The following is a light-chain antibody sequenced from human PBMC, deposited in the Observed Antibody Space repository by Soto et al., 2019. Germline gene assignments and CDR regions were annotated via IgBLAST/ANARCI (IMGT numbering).Light chain of an antibody. CDR2: EVS. CDR3: GSFTSGSTYV. V-gene: IGLV2-14*01. Sequence: QSALTQPASVSGSPGQSITISCTGTSSDVGAHKYVSWYQQHPGTAPKLTIYEVSNRPSGVSNRFSGSKSGNTASLTISGLQTADEAIYYCGSFTSGSTYVFGTGTKLTVL. J-gene: IGLJ1*01. CDR1: SSDVGAHKY.